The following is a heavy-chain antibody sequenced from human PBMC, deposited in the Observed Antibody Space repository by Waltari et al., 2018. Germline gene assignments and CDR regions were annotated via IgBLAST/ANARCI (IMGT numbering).Heavy chain of an antibody. J-gene: IGHJ4*02. CDR2: ISTIGGT. D-gene: IGHD3-9*01. CDR1: GCTFSSYS. V-gene: IGHV3-48*01. Sequence: ELQLVESGGGLLQPGRSRRLAGGASGCTFSSYSMNWVRQAPGKGLEWLAYISTIGGTFYADSVKGRVTISRDNAKNSVFLQMNSLRVEDTAVYYCARDSDWAFHFWGQGTLVTVSS. CDR3: ARDSDWAFHF.